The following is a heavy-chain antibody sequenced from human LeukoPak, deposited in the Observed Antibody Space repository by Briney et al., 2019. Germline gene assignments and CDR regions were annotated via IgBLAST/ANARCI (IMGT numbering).Heavy chain of an antibody. Sequence: SETLSLTCTVSGYSISSGYYWGWIRQPPGKGLEWTGSIYHSGSTYYNPSLKSRVTISVDTSKNQFSLKLSSVTAADTAVYYCARVGIAVAGRKRRAFDIWGQGTMVTVSS. CDR3: ARVGIAVAGRKRRAFDI. D-gene: IGHD6-19*01. V-gene: IGHV4-38-2*02. CDR2: IYHSGST. J-gene: IGHJ3*02. CDR1: GYSISSGYY.